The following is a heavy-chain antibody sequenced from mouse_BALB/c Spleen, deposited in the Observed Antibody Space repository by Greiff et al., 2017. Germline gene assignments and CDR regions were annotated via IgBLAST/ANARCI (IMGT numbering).Heavy chain of an antibody. CDR3: ATHYYGSSYFAWFAY. Sequence: VMLVESGPGLVAPSQSLSITCTVSGFSLTDYGVSWIRQPPGKGLEWLGVIWGGGSTYYNSALKSRLSISKDNSKSQVFLKMNSLQTDDTAMYYCATHYYGSSYFAWFAYWGQGTLVTVSA. D-gene: IGHD1-1*01. V-gene: IGHV2-6-5*01. CDR2: IWGGGST. CDR1: GFSLTDYG. J-gene: IGHJ3*01.